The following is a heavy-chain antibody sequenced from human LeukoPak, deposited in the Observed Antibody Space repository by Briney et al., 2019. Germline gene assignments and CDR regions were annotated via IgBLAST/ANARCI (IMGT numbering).Heavy chain of an antibody. Sequence: SETLSLTCTVSGGSISSNSYYWSWIRQPPGKGLEWIGYIYYSGSTNYNPSLKSRVTISVDTSKNQFSLKLSSVTAADTAVYYCARGSTWVRSWFDPWAREPWSPSPQ. CDR1: GGSISSNSYY. J-gene: IGHJ5*02. CDR3: ARGSTWVRSWFDP. CDR2: IYYSGST. V-gene: IGHV4-61*05. D-gene: IGHD2-21*01.